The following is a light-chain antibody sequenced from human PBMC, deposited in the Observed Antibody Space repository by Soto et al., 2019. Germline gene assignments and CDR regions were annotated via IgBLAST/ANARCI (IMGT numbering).Light chain of an antibody. J-gene: IGKJ5*01. CDR1: QGISSY. CDR2: ASS. Sequence: DIQLTQSPSFLSASVGDRVTISCRASQGISSYLAWYQQTPGKAPKLLIYASSTLQSGVPSRFSVSGSGTEFTLTIGSLQPEDFATYYCQQFNTFPVTFGQGTRLDI. V-gene: IGKV1-9*01. CDR3: QQFNTFPVT.